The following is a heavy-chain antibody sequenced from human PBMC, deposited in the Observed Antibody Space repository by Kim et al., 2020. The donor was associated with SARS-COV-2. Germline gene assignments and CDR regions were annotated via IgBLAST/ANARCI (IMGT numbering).Heavy chain of an antibody. CDR3: ARVLPTYYYDSSGAWYFDL. J-gene: IGHJ2*01. Sequence: SVKVSCKASGGTFSSYAISWVRQAPGQGLEWMGGIIPIFGTANYAQKFQGRVTITADESTSTAYMELSSLRSEDTTVYYCARVLPTYYYDSSGAWYFDLWGRGTLLTVSS. D-gene: IGHD3-22*01. V-gene: IGHV1-69*13. CDR1: GGTFSSYA. CDR2: IIPIFGTA.